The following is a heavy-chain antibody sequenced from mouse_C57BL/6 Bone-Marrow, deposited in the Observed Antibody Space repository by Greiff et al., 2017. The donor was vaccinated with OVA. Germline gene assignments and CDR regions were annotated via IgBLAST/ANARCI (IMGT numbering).Heavy chain of an antibody. D-gene: IGHD1-1*01. CDR2: IRSKSNNYAT. CDR3: VRQGGYYYGSSPYYYAMYY. J-gene: IGHJ4*01. CDR1: GFSFNTYA. Sequence: EVQRVESGGGLVQPKGSLTLSCAASGFSFNTYAMNWVRQAPGKGLEWVARIRSKSNNYATYYADSVKDRFTISRDDSESMLYLQMNNLKTEDTAMYYCVRQGGYYYGSSPYYYAMYYWGQGTSVTVSS. V-gene: IGHV10-1*01.